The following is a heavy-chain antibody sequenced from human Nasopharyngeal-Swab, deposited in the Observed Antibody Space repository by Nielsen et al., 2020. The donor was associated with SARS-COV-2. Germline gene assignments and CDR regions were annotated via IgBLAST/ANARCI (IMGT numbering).Heavy chain of an antibody. V-gene: IGHV3-7*01. CDR1: GFTFGSYW. CDR2: IKQDASEK. J-gene: IGHJ3*02. Sequence: GESLKISCAASGFTFGSYWMSWVRQAPGKGLEWVANIKQDASEKSYVDSVKGRFTISRDNAKNSLYLQMNSLRAEDTAVYYCASPKTFYGGNTGVDRAFDIWGQGTMVTVSS. CDR3: ASPKTFYGGNTGVDRAFDI. D-gene: IGHD4-23*01.